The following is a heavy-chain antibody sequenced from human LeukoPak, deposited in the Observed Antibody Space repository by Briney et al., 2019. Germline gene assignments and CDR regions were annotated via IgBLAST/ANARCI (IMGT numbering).Heavy chain of an antibody. J-gene: IGHJ3*02. CDR1: GFTFSSYS. CDR3: AKSRDGYNFNSFDI. Sequence: LGGSLRLSCAASGFTFSSYSMNWVRQAPGKGLEWVSYISSSSSTIYYADSVKGRFTISRDNAKNSLYLQMNSLRAEDTAVYYCAKSRDGYNFNSFDIWGQGTMVTVSS. CDR2: ISSSSSTI. D-gene: IGHD5-24*01. V-gene: IGHV3-48*01.